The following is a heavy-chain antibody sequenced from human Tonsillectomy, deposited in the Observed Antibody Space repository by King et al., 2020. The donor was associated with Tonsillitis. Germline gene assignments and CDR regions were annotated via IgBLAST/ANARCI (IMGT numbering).Heavy chain of an antibody. Sequence: VQLVESGGGVVQPGRSLRLSCAASGFTFSTYGMHCVRQAPGKGLEWVAVILYDGINKNYADSVKGRFTMSRDNSKNTLDLKMNSLRAEERAVYYCAKEMRESITIFGVTEGQFDYWGQGTLVTVSS. CDR1: GFTFSTYG. D-gene: IGHD3-3*01. J-gene: IGHJ4*02. CDR3: AKEMRESITIFGVTEGQFDY. V-gene: IGHV3-30*18. CDR2: ILYDGINK.